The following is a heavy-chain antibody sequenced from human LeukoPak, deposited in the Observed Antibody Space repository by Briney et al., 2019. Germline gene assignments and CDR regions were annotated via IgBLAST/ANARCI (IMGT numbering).Heavy chain of an antibody. D-gene: IGHD3-10*01. CDR2: VYRTGST. CDR1: GGSISSYY. CDR3: ARDLSITLIRGVTFDY. Sequence: SETLSLTCTVSGGSISSYYWGWIRQPPGKGLEWIGNVYRTGSTYYNPSLTSRVIMSIDTSKNQFSLKLSSVTAADTAVYYCARDLSITLIRGVTFDYWGQGALVTVSS. J-gene: IGHJ4*02. V-gene: IGHV4-59*04.